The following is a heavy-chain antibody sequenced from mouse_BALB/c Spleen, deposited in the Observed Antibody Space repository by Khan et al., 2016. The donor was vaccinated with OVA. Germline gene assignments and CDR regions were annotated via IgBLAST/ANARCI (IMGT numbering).Heavy chain of an antibody. CDR3: AKNSASWFAY. V-gene: IGHV1-77*01. Sequence: QVRLQQSGPELVKPGASVKMSCKASGYTFTDYVINWVKQRTGQGLEWIGEIYPGSGTTYYNEKFKGKATLTADKSSNTAYMQLSSLTSEASAVYVCAKNSASWFAYWGQGTLVTVSA. CDR2: IYPGSGTT. D-gene: IGHD6-1*01. J-gene: IGHJ3*01. CDR1: GYTFTDYV.